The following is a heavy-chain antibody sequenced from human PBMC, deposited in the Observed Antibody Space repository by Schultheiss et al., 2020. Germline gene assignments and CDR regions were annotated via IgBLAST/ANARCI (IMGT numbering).Heavy chain of an antibody. J-gene: IGHJ6*02. D-gene: IGHD3-10*01. CDR3: ARDQRTGGAVGQTYYYYGMDV. CDR1: GFTFSSYW. CDR2: IKQDGSEK. V-gene: IGHV3-7*04. Sequence: GGSLRLSCAASGFTFSSYWMSWVRQAPGKGLEWVANIKQDGSEKYYVDSVKGRFTISRDNAKNSLYLQMNSLRAEDTAVYYCARDQRTGGAVGQTYYYYGMDVWGQGTTVTVSS.